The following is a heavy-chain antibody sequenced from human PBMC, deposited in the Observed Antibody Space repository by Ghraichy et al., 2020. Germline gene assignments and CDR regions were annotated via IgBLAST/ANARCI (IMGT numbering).Heavy chain of an antibody. CDR1: GFSFSNYE. J-gene: IGHJ4*02. D-gene: IGHD6-13*01. CDR3: AREDIPADGPFDY. CDR2: ISSSGGTI. V-gene: IGHV3-48*03. Sequence: GGSLRLSCAASGFSFSNYEFNWVRQAPGKGLEWVSYISSSGGTIFYADSVKGRFTISRDRAKSSLYLQMNSLRAEDTALYYCAREDIPADGPFDYWGQGALVTVSS.